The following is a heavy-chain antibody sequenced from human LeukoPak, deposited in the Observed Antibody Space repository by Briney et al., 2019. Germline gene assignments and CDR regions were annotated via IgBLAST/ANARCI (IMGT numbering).Heavy chain of an antibody. D-gene: IGHD1-26*01. Sequence: GGSLRLSCAASGFTFSSYGMHWVRQAPGKGLEWVAVISYDGSNKYYADSVKGRFTISRDNSKNTLYLQMNSLRAEDTAVYYCAKDCCSSPEWELKWFDPWGQGTLVTVSS. CDR3: AKDCCSSPEWELKWFDP. J-gene: IGHJ5*02. CDR1: GFTFSSYG. V-gene: IGHV3-30*18. CDR2: ISYDGSNK.